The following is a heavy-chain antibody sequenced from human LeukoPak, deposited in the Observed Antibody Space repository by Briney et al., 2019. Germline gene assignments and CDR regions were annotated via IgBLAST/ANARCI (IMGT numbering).Heavy chain of an antibody. V-gene: IGHV4-30-4*01. CDR1: GGSVTSGGSY. CDR3: ARDDVEMATINV. D-gene: IGHD5-24*01. CDR2: IYYSGST. Sequence: PSQTLSLTCTVSGGSVTSGGSYWTWIRQPPGKGLEWIGYIYYSGSTYYNPSLKSRVTISLDASKNQFSLKLSSVTAADTAVYYCARDDVEMATINVWGQGTLVTVSS. J-gene: IGHJ4*02.